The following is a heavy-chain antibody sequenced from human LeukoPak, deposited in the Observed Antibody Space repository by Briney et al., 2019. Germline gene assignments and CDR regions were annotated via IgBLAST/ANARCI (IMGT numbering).Heavy chain of an antibody. CDR1: GFTFSSYA. CDR2: ISGSGGST. J-gene: IGHJ3*02. Sequence: GGSLRLSCAASGFTFSSYAMSWVRQAPGKGLEWVSAISGSGGSTYYADSVRGRFTISRANSKHTLYLQMNSLRAEDTAVYYCAKGGVFGAFDIWGQGTMVTVSS. D-gene: IGHD3-3*01. CDR3: AKGGVFGAFDI. V-gene: IGHV3-23*01.